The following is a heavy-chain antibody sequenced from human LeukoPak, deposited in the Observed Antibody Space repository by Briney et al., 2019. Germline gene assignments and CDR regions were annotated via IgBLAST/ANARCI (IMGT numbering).Heavy chain of an antibody. V-gene: IGHV3-48*01. D-gene: IGHD3-22*01. J-gene: IGHJ4*02. CDR2: ISSSSSTI. CDR1: GFTFSSHS. CDR3: ARGAYYYED. Sequence: GGSLRLSCAASGFTFSSHSMNWVRQAPGKGLEWVSYISSSSSTIYYADSVKGRFTISRDNAKNSLYLQMNRLRAEDTAVYYCARGAYYYEDWGQGTLVTVSS.